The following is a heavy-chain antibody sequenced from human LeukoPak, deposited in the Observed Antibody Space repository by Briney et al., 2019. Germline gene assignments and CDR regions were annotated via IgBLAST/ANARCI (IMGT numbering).Heavy chain of an antibody. CDR2: ISAYNGNT. D-gene: IGHD3-10*01. CDR3: ARALEYYYGSGSYYFDY. Sequence: ASVKVSCKASGYTITSYGISWVRQAPGQGLEWMGWISAYNGNTNYAQKLQGRVTMTTDTSTSTAYMELRSLRSDDTAVYYCARALEYYYGSGSYYFDYWGQGTLVTVSS. V-gene: IGHV1-18*04. J-gene: IGHJ4*02. CDR1: GYTITSYG.